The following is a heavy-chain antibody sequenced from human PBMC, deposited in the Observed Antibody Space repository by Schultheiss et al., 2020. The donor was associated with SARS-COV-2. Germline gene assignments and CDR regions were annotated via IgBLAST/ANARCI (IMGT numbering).Heavy chain of an antibody. CDR2: IYSGGST. V-gene: IGHV3-NL1*01. Sequence: GGSLRLSCAASGFTFSSYGMHWVRQAPGKGLEWVAVIYSGGSTYYADSVKGRFTISRDNAKNTLYLQMNSLRVEDTAVYYCARLGAGSGWYYYYYGMDVWGQGTTVTVSS. CDR3: ARLGAGSGWYYYYYGMDV. D-gene: IGHD6-19*01. J-gene: IGHJ6*02. CDR1: GFTFSSYG.